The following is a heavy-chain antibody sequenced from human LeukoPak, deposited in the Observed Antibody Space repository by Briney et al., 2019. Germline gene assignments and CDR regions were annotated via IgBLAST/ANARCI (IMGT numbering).Heavy chain of an antibody. J-gene: IGHJ4*02. V-gene: IGHV4-30-2*03. Sequence: SETLSLTCAVSGGSISSGGYSWSWIRQPPGKGLEWIGSIYYSGSTYYNPSLKSRVTISVDTSKNQFSLKLSSVTAADTAVYYCARLDGWYSFVYWGQGTLVTVSS. CDR3: ARLDGWYSFVY. CDR2: IYYSGST. CDR1: GGSISSGGYS. D-gene: IGHD6-19*01.